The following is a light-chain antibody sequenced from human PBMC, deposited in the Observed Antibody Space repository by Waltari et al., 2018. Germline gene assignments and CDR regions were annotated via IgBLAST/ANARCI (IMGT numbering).Light chain of an antibody. J-gene: IGKJ1*01. CDR2: AAS. Sequence: DIQMTQSPYSLSASVGDRVIITCRASQSIGRSVNWYQQKPGTAPKLLIYAASSLQSGFPSRFSGSGSGTDLTLAISSLQPEDFVTYYCQQSYSTPRTFGQGTKVEIK. V-gene: IGKV1-39*01. CDR3: QQSYSTPRT. CDR1: QSIGRS.